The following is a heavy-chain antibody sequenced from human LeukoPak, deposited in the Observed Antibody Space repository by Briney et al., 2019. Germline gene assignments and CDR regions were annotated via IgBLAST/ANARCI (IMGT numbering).Heavy chain of an antibody. CDR3: AKDLGYDSSGYIEAFDY. CDR1: GFTFSSYG. CDR2: ISYDGSNK. V-gene: IGHV3-30*18. D-gene: IGHD3-22*01. J-gene: IGHJ4*02. Sequence: EGSLRLSCAASGFTFSSYGMHWVRQAPGKGLEWVAVISYDGSNKYYADSVKGRFTISRDNSKNTLYLQMNSLRAEDTAVYYCAKDLGYDSSGYIEAFDYWGQGTLVTVSS.